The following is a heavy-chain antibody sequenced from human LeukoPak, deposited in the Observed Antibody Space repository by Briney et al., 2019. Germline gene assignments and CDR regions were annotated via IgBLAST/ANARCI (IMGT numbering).Heavy chain of an antibody. D-gene: IGHD3-22*01. CDR1: GFTFSSYS. Sequence: GGSLRLSCAASGFTFSSYSMNWVRQAPGKGLEWVSSISSSSTYIYYADSVKGRFTISRDNAKNSLYLQMNSLRDEDTAVYYCAREFYYESSAYGFEYWGQGTLVTVSS. V-gene: IGHV3-21*01. J-gene: IGHJ4*02. CDR2: ISSSSTYI. CDR3: AREFYYESSAYGFEY.